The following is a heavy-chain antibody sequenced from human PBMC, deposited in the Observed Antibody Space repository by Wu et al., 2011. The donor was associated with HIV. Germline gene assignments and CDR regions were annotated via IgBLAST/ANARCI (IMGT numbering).Heavy chain of an antibody. J-gene: IGHJ4*02. Sequence: QVQLVQSGAEVKKPGASVKVSCKASGYTFTGYYMHWVRRAPGQGLEWMGWINPNSGGTNYAQKFQGRVTMTRDTSISTAYMELSRLRSDDTAVYYCARAKXYYGSGFNYFDYWARERWSPSPQ. V-gene: IGHV1-2*02. CDR3: ARAKXYYGSGFNYFDY. D-gene: IGHD3-10*01. CDR2: INPNSGGT. CDR1: GYTFTGYY.